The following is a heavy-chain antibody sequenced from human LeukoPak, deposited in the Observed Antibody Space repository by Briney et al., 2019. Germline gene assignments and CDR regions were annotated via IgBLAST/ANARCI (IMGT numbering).Heavy chain of an antibody. CDR2: IYHTGST. D-gene: IGHD3-10*01. V-gene: IGHV4-30-2*01. Sequence: SQTLSLTCTVSGASISSGTYSWSWIRQPPGEGLEWLGYIYHTGSTYYNPSLKGRVTISVDRSKNQFSLNLNFVTAADTALYYCARGDGSGSGRWFDPWGQGTLITVSS. J-gene: IGHJ5*02. CDR3: ARGDGSGSGRWFDP. CDR1: GASISSGTYS.